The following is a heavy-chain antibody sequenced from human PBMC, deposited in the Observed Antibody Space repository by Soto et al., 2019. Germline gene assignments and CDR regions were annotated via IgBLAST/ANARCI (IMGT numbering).Heavy chain of an antibody. J-gene: IGHJ4*02. CDR3: ARGSSGWYKGDY. CDR1: GGTFSSYT. D-gene: IGHD6-19*01. Sequence: QVQLVQSGAEVKKPGSSVKVSCKASGGTFSSYTISWVRQAPGQGLEWMGRIIPILGIANYAQKFQGRVTITADKSTSTAYMELSRLRSEDTAVYYCARGSSGWYKGDYWGQGTLVTVSS. CDR2: IIPILGIA. V-gene: IGHV1-69*02.